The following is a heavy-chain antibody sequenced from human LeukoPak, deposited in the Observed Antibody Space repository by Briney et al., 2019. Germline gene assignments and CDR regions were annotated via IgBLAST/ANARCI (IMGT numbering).Heavy chain of an antibody. D-gene: IGHD3-3*01. Sequence: SETLSLTCAVYGGSFSGYYWSWIRQPPGKGLEWIGEINHSGSTNYSPSLKSRVTISVDTSKNQFSLKLSSVTAADTAVYYCARGYGDYDFWSGYSYYDYMDVWGKGTTVTVYS. CDR1: GGSFSGYY. J-gene: IGHJ6*03. V-gene: IGHV4-34*01. CDR2: INHSGST. CDR3: ARGYGDYDFWSGYSYYDYMDV.